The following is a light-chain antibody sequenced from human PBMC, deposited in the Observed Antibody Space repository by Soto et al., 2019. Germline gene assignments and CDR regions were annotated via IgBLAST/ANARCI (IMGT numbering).Light chain of an antibody. Sequence: IVLTQSPGTLSLSPGERATLSCRASQSVDSNYLAWYQQKPGQAPRLLIYGASRRATGIPDRFSGGGSGTDFTLTISRLEPADLAVYYCQQYSSGMFGQGTKVEIK. V-gene: IGKV3-20*01. CDR2: GAS. J-gene: IGKJ1*01. CDR1: QSVDSNY. CDR3: QQYSSGM.